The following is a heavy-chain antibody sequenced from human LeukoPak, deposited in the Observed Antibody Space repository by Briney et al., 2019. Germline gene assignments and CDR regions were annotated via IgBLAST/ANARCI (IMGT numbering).Heavy chain of an antibody. CDR2: ISGSGGST. CDR3: AKSAQGGPYYYYGMDV. D-gene: IGHD2-15*01. J-gene: IGHJ6*02. V-gene: IGHV3-23*01. Sequence: GGSLRLSCAASGFTFSSYAMHWVRQAPGKGLEWVSDISGSGGSTYYADSVKGRFTISRDNSKNTLYLQMNSLRAEDTAVYYCAKSAQGGPYYYYGMDVWGQGTTVTVSS. CDR1: GFTFSSYA.